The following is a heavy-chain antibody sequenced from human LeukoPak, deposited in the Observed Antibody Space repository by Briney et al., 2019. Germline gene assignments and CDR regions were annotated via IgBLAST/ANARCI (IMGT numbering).Heavy chain of an antibody. CDR2: ISGSGGST. CDR1: GFALSDYS. CDR3: APPPSLGYGSGSDY. J-gene: IGHJ4*02. D-gene: IGHD3-10*01. V-gene: IGHV3-23*01. Sequence: GGSLRLSCVVSGFALSDYSMNWVRQAPGKGLEWVSAISGSGGSTYYADSVKGRFTISRDNSKNTLYLQMNSLRAEDTAVYYCAPPPSLGYGSGSDYWGQGTLVTVSS.